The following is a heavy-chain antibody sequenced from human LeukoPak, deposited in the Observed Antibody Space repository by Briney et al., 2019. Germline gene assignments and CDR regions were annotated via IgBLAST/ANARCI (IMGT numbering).Heavy chain of an antibody. Sequence: GGSLRLSCAASGFTFSGCYMSWIRQAPGKGLEWVSYISSSSSYTNYADSVKGRFTISRDNAKNSLYLQMNSLRAEDTAVYYCARDAKGDYYGSGGYLHPDYWGQGTLVTVSS. CDR1: GFTFSGCY. CDR2: ISSSSSYT. V-gene: IGHV3-11*06. J-gene: IGHJ4*02. CDR3: ARDAKGDYYGSGGYLHPDY. D-gene: IGHD3-10*01.